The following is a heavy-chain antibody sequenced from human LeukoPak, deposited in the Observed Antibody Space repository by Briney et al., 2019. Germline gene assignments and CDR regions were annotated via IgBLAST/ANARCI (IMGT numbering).Heavy chain of an antibody. CDR2: IAASWGNT. CDR3: AKDWTPNKVDDAFDI. J-gene: IGHJ3*02. D-gene: IGHD5-12*01. Sequence: GESLRLSRLVSGFSFSSFGMHWVRQTLGKGLEFVSAIAASWGNTYYTASAKGRFTISRDNSRNTLYLQMNSLRAEDTAVYYCAKDWTPNKVDDAFDIWGQGTMVTVSS. V-gene: IGHV3-64*04. CDR1: GFSFSSFG.